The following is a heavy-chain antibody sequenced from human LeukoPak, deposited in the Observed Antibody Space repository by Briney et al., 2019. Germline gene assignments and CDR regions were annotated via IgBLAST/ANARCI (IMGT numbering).Heavy chain of an antibody. D-gene: IGHD5-18*01. CDR3: ARDSGYKIDY. V-gene: IGHV4-39*07. CDR1: GGSISSSSYY. CDR2: IYYSGST. J-gene: IGHJ4*02. Sequence: SETLSLTCTVSGGSISSSSYYWGWIRQPPGKGLEWIGSIYYSGSTYYNPSLKSRVSISLDTSKNQFSLKLTSVTAADTAVYYCARDSGYKIDYWGQGTLVTVSS.